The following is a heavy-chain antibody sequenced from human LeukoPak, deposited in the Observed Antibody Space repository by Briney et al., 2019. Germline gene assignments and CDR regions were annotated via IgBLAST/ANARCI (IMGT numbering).Heavy chain of an antibody. CDR2: IYPDDSDT. V-gene: IGHV5-51*01. CDR1: GYTFPYYW. CDR3: ARLRSSSWYTVDY. J-gene: IGHJ4*02. D-gene: IGHD6-13*01. Sequence: GESLKISCKGSGYTFPYYWIAWVRQMPGKGLEWMGIIYPDDSDTRYSPSFQGLVTISADKSITTAYLQWSSLKASDTAMYYCARLRSSSWYTVDYWGQGTLVTVSS.